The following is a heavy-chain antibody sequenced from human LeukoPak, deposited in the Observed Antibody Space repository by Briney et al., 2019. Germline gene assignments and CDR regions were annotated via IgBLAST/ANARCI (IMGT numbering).Heavy chain of an antibody. V-gene: IGHV3-7*03. D-gene: IGHD6-19*01. J-gene: IGHJ4*02. CDR2: INSDGSEG. Sequence: GGSLRLSCAVSGFTFSGFWMSWSRQAPGKGLEWVASINSDGSEGYYADVVKGRFTISRDNAKNSLYLQINSLRAEDTAVYYCTRFPEWMVGGGLDYWGQGTLVTVSS. CDR3: TRFPEWMVGGGLDY. CDR1: GFTFSGFW.